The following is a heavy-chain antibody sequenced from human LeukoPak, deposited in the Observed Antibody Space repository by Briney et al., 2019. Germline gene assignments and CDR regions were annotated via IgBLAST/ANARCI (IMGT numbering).Heavy chain of an antibody. D-gene: IGHD2-8*01. CDR1: GYTLTELS. V-gene: IGHV1-24*01. CDR2: FDPEDGET. Sequence: ASVKVSCKVSGYTLTELSMHWVRQAPGKGLEWMGGFDPEDGETIYAQKFQGRVTMTEDTSTDTAYMELSSLRSEDTAVYFCATTKPGSYYYYGMDVWGQGTTVTVSS. J-gene: IGHJ6*02. CDR3: ATTKPGSYYYYGMDV.